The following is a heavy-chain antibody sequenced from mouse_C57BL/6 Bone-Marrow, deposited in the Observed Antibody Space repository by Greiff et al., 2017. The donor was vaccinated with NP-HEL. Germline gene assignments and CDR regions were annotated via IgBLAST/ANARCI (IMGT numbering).Heavy chain of an antibody. D-gene: IGHD2-3*01. J-gene: IGHJ3*01. V-gene: IGHV1-59*01. Sequence: QVQLKQPGAELVRPGTSVKLSCKASGYTFTSYWMHWVKQRPGQGLEWIGVIDPSDSYTNYNQKFKGKATLTVDTSSSTAYMQLSSLTSEDSAVYYCARVGYYVGWFAYWGQGTLVTVSA. CDR2: IDPSDSYT. CDR1: GYTFTSYW. CDR3: ARVGYYVGWFAY.